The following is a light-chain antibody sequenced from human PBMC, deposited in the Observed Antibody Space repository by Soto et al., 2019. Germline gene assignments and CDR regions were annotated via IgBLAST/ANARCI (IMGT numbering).Light chain of an antibody. CDR3: CSFAGSNSWV. CDR1: SSDVGTYDL. J-gene: IGLJ3*02. Sequence: QSVLTQPASVSGSPGQSITISCTGSSSDVGTYDLVSWYQHHPGAAPKLMMYEATRRPSGISNRFSGSKSGNTASLTISGLQAEDEADYYCCSFAGSNSWVFGGGTKLTVL. V-gene: IGLV2-23*01. CDR2: EAT.